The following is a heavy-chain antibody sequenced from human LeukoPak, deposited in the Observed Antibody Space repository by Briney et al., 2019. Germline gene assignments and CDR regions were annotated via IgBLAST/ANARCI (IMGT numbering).Heavy chain of an antibody. CDR2: MNPNSGNT. D-gene: IGHD2-2*01. CDR3: ARGPGYCSSTSCSGDAFDI. Sequence: GASVKVSCKASGYTFTSYDINWVRQATGQGLEWMGWMNPNSGNTGYAQKFQGRVTITRNTSISTACMGLSSLRSEDTAVYYCARGPGYCSSTSCSGDAFDIWGQGTMVTVSS. CDR1: GYTFTSYD. V-gene: IGHV1-8*03. J-gene: IGHJ3*02.